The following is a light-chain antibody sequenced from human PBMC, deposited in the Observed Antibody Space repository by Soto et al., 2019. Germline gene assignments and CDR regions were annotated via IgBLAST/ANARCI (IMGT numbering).Light chain of an antibody. J-gene: IGKJ5*01. CDR1: QSVGSF. V-gene: IGKV3-11*01. Sequence: EIVLTQSPGTLSLSPGERATLSFRSSQSVGSFLAWYQQKPGQAPRLLIYDTSIRATGIPARFSGSGSGTDFTLTISSLEPEDFAVYHCQQRNSWHHTFTFGQGTRLEIK. CDR2: DTS. CDR3: QQRNSWHHTFT.